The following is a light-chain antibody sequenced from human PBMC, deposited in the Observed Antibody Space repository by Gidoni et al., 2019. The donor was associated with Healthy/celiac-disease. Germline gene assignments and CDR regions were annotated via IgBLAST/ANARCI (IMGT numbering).Light chain of an antibody. Sequence: SSELTQDPAVSVALGQTVRITCQGDSLRSYYASWYQQKQGQAPVLVIYGKNNRPSGIPDLFSGSSSGNTASLTITWAQAEDEADYYCNPRDSSGNHVVFGGGTKLTVL. CDR1: SLRSYY. CDR3: NPRDSSGNHVV. V-gene: IGLV3-19*01. J-gene: IGLJ2*01. CDR2: GKN.